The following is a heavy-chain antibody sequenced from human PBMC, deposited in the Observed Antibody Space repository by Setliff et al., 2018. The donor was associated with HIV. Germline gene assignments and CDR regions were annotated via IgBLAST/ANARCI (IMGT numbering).Heavy chain of an antibody. CDR3: ARDPCLVHTITCSLDI. J-gene: IGHJ3*02. Sequence: ASVKVSCKASGCTFTTCSIHWVRQAPGQRPEWMGWIHTGTGDTKYSQKFQGRVTITRDTSASTAYMDLNSLRSEDTAVYYCARDPCLVHTITCSLDIWGQGTMVTVSS. V-gene: IGHV1-3*04. CDR1: GCTFTTCS. CDR2: IHTGTGDT. D-gene: IGHD5-12*01.